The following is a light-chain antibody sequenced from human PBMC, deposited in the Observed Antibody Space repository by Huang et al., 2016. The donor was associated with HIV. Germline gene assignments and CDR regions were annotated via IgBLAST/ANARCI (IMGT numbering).Light chain of an antibody. CDR1: QSVYIN. CDR2: AAA. CDR3: QPFNNWPPS. V-gene: IGKV3-15*01. J-gene: IGKJ4*01. Sequence: ETVMTQSPATLSVSPGERATLSCKASQSVYINLAWYQQKPGQAPRLRVYAAASRATGFPGRFSARWAGKEFNPNLSSLQSEDFAVYYWQPFNNWPPSFGGGTTVEI.